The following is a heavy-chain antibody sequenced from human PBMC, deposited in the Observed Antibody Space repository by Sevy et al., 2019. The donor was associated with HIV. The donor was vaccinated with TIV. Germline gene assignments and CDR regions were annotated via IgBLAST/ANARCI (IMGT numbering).Heavy chain of an antibody. CDR1: GYSFTNYW. V-gene: IGHV5-51*01. CDR2: IYPGDSDT. D-gene: IGHD5-12*01. CDR3: ARLEDRGYVAY. J-gene: IGHJ4*02. Sequence: GEYLKISCKGSGYSFTNYWIGWVRQMTGKGLEWVGIIYPGDSDTRYSPSFQGQVTISADKSIITAYLQWSSLKASDSAMYYGARLEDRGYVAYWGQGTLVTVSS.